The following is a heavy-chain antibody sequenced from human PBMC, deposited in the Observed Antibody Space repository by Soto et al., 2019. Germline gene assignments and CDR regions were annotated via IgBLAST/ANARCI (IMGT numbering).Heavy chain of an antibody. CDR2: ISYDGSNK. CDR1: GFTFSIYG. Sequence: TGGSLRLSCAASGFTFSIYGMHWVRQAPGKGLEWVAVISYDGSNKYYADSVKGRFTISRDNSKNTLYLQMNSLRAEDTAVYYCAKDLFYYGSGSSGDGMDVWGQGTTVTVSS. J-gene: IGHJ6*02. D-gene: IGHD3-10*01. V-gene: IGHV3-30*18. CDR3: AKDLFYYGSGSSGDGMDV.